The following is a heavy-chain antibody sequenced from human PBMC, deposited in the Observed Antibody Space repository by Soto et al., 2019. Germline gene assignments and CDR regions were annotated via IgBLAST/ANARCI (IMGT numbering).Heavy chain of an antibody. J-gene: IGHJ5*02. V-gene: IGHV4-39*01. D-gene: IGHD3-10*01. Sequence: QLQLQESGSGLLKPSETLSLTCTVSCGSISSSSYYWGWFRQPPGKGLEWSGSIYYSGDTYYNPSLTSRVTISVGTSKNQFAQKLSSATAAETAVYYCARHPNWLRGSGSYLRLSSFDPWGKGKLVAVSS. CDR1: CGSISSSSYY. CDR3: ARHPNWLRGSGSYLRLSSFDP. CDR2: IYYSGDT.